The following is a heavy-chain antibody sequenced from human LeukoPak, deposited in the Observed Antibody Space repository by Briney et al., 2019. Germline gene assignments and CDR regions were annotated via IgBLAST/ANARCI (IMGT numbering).Heavy chain of an antibody. CDR2: IYYSGST. Sequence: SETLSLTCTVSGGSISSSSSYWGWIRQPPGKGLEWIGNIYYSGSTYYNPSLKSRVTISVDTSKSQFSLKLTSVTAADTAVYYCARTTEGGYTYGYFYYYYMDVWGKGTTVTISS. CDR1: GGSISSSSSY. CDR3: ARTTEGGYTYGYFYYYYMDV. V-gene: IGHV4-39*07. D-gene: IGHD5-18*01. J-gene: IGHJ6*03.